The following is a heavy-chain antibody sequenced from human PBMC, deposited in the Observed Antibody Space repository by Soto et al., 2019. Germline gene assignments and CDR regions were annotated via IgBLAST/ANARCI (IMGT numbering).Heavy chain of an antibody. CDR3: AERSCYWLNEIKFGP. J-gene: IGHJ5*02. CDR1: RYTFTAYD. CDR2: IKPDSGDT. Sequence: QVQLVQSGAEVKRPGASVRVSCKASRYTFTAYDIYWVRQAPGQGLEWMGWIKPDSGDTNYAQNFQGKVTNDRGTANSPGHMELDHLVSDDTAGYYCAERSCYWLNEIKFGPLGPGTPGNGSS. D-gene: IGHD3-9*01. V-gene: IGHV1-2*02.